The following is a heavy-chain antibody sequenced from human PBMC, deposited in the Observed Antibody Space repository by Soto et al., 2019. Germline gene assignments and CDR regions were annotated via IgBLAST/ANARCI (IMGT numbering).Heavy chain of an antibody. D-gene: IGHD3-22*01. CDR1: GYSFTKYW. V-gene: IGHV5-51*01. J-gene: IGHJ6*02. CDR3: ARLPTDYSDSGGHPYYGMDV. Sequence: GESLKISCKGSGYSFTKYWIGWVRQMSGKGLEWMGILYPGDSETRYSPSFQGQVTMSADKSTSTAYLQWSSLKASDTAIYYCARLPTDYSDSGGHPYYGMDVWGQGTTVTVSS. CDR2: LYPGDSET.